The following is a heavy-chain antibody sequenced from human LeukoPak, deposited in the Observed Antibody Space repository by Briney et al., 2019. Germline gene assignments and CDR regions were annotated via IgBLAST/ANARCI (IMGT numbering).Heavy chain of an antibody. J-gene: IGHJ4*02. V-gene: IGHV4-59*01. CDR3: ARYYDFWSGYYFDY. CDR1: GGSLSSYY. D-gene: IGHD3-3*01. Sequence: SETLSLTCTVSGGSLSSYYWSWIRQPPGKGLEWIGYIYYSGSTNYNPSLKSRVTISIDTSKNQFSLKLSSVTAADTAVYYRARYYDFWSGYYFDYWGQGTLVTV. CDR2: IYYSGST.